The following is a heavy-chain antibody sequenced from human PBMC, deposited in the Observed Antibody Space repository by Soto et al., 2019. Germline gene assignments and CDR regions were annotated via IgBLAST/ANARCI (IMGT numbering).Heavy chain of an antibody. CDR2: IIPILGIA. V-gene: IGHV1-69*04. D-gene: IGHD6-13*01. Sequence: SVKVSCKASGGTFSSYTISWVRQAPGQGLEWMGRIIPILGIANYAQKFQGRVTITADKSTSTAYMELSSLRSEDTAVYYCAREFNRIAAAGTYYYYMDVWGKGTTVTVSS. CDR1: GGTFSSYT. CDR3: AREFNRIAAAGTYYYYMDV. J-gene: IGHJ6*03.